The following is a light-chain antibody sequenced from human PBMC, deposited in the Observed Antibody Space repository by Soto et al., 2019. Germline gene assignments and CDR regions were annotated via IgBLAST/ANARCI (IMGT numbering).Light chain of an antibody. J-gene: IGKJ4*01. V-gene: IGKV3-11*01. CDR1: QSVSNY. CDR2: DAS. CDR3: QQRSNWPPVT. Sequence: EIVLTQSPATLSLSPGERATLSCRASQSVSNYLAWYQQKPGQAPRLLIYDASNRASGIPARFSGSGSGTDFTLTISSLDPEDFAVYYCQQRSNWPPVTFDGGTKVEIK.